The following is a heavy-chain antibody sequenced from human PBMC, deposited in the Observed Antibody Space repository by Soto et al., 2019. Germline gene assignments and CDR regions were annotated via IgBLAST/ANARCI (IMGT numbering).Heavy chain of an antibody. CDR3: ARVYYDFWSGYHTPGNYYYYGMDV. J-gene: IGHJ6*02. V-gene: IGHV1-69*13. CDR2: IIPIFGTA. D-gene: IGHD3-3*01. CDR1: GGTFSSYA. Sequence: EASVKVSCKASGGTFSSYAISWVRQAPGQGLEWMGGIIPIFGTANYAQKFQGRVTITADESTSTAYMELSSLRSEDTAVYYCARVYYDFWSGYHTPGNYYYYGMDVWGQGTTVTVSS.